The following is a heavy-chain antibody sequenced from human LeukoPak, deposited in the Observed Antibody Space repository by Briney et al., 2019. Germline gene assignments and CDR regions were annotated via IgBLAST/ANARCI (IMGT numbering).Heavy chain of an antibody. V-gene: IGHV3-7*03. J-gene: IGHJ4*02. CDR1: GFTVSSYW. CDR2: IHQNGGTE. CDR3: ARDLSSRDAY. Sequence: GGSLRLSCAASGFTVSSYWMSWVRQAPGEGLEWVACIHQNGGTEYYVDSVKGRFAISRDNTKNSLYLRMNSLTIEDTAVYYCARDLSSRDAYWGQGTLVTVSS. D-gene: IGHD6-13*01.